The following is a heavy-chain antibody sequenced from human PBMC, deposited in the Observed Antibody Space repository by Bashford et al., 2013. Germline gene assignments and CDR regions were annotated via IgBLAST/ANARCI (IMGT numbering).Heavy chain of an antibody. V-gene: IGHV4-31*03. CDR3: ARESPPIVVVVAATPGAFDI. J-gene: IGHJ3*02. Sequence: SSETLSLTCSVSGASISSGGNYWSWIRQYPGEGLEWIGYIYYSGSTYYNPSLKSRVTISVDTSKNQFSLKLSSVTAADTAVYYCARESPPIVVVVAATPGAFDIVGPRDNGHRLL. D-gene: IGHD2-15*01. CDR1: GASISSGGNY. CDR2: IYYSGST.